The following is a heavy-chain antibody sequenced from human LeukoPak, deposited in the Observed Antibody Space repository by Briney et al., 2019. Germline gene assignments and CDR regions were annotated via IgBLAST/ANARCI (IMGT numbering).Heavy chain of an antibody. V-gene: IGHV3-7*01. J-gene: IGHJ4*02. Sequence: QAGGSLRLSCAASGFTFSSYWMSWVRQAPGKGLEWVANIKQDGSEKYYVDSVKGRFTISRDNAKNSLYLQMNSLRAEDTAVYYCAREGGSYWGAHYYFDYWGQGTLVTVSS. CDR2: IKQDGSEK. D-gene: IGHD1-26*01. CDR3: AREGGSYWGAHYYFDY. CDR1: GFTFSSYW.